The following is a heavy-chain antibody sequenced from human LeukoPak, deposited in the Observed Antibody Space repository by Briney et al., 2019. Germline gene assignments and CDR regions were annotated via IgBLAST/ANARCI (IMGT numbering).Heavy chain of an antibody. CDR2: ISSSSSYI. J-gene: IGHJ3*02. V-gene: IGHV3-21*01. CDR3: ARDVLELLGYGAFDI. Sequence: PGGSLRLSCAASGFTFSSYSMNWVRQAPGKGLEWVSSISSSSSYIYYADSMKGRFTISRDNAKNSLYLQMNSLRAEDTAVYYCARDVLELLGYGAFDIWGQGTMVTVSS. CDR1: GFTFSSYS. D-gene: IGHD1-7*01.